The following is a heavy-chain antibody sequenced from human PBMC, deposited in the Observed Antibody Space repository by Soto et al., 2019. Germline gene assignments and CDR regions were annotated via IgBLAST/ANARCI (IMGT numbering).Heavy chain of an antibody. Sequence: QVQLQESGPGLVKPSGTLSLTCAVSGGSISSSNWWSWVRQPPGKGLEWIGEIYHSGSTNYNPSLKCRVTISVDKSKNQFSLKLSSVTAADTAAYYCAGETTVPNRGYAFDIWGQGTMVTVSS. D-gene: IGHD4-17*01. CDR2: IYHSGST. J-gene: IGHJ3*02. CDR3: AGETTVPNRGYAFDI. V-gene: IGHV4-4*02. CDR1: GGSISSSNW.